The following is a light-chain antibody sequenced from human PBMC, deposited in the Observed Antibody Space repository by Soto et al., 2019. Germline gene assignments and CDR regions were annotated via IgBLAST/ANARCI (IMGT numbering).Light chain of an antibody. V-gene: IGLV2-14*01. CDR1: SSDVGGYNF. CDR3: SSNTSSSTRV. CDR2: DVS. J-gene: IGLJ2*01. Sequence: QSALTQPASVSGSPGQSITISCTGTSSDVGGYNFVSWYQQHPGKAPILMIYDVSKRPSEVSNRFCGSTSGNTASLTIYGLQAEDESDYYCSSNTSSSTRVFGGGTKLTVL.